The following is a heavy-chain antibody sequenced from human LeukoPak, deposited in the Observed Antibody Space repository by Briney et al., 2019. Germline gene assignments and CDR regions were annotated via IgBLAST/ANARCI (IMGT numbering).Heavy chain of an antibody. Sequence: PSETLSLTCTVSGGSIRSSSYYWRWSRQPGGKVLECNGRIYTSGSTNYNPYLKSRVTMSVDTSKNQFSLKLSPVTAADTAVYYCARAVGSGSFQTYYYYMDVWGKGTTVTISS. V-gene: IGHV4-61*02. J-gene: IGHJ6*03. CDR3: ARAVGSGSFQTYYYYMDV. CDR2: IYTSGST. D-gene: IGHD3-10*01. CDR1: GGSIRSSSYY.